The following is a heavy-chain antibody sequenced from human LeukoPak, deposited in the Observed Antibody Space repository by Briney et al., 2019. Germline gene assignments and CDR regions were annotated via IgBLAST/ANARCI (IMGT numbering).Heavy chain of an antibody. CDR3: ARRGPQWLDKGLWYFDY. CDR2: IYYSGNT. V-gene: IGHV4-59*08. J-gene: IGHJ4*02. CDR1: GGSISSYY. D-gene: IGHD6-19*01. Sequence: SETLSLTCTVSGGSISSYYWSWIRQPPGKGLEWIGYIYYSGNTNYNPSLKSRVTISVDTSKNQFSLKLSSVTAADTAVYYCARRGPQWLDKGLWYFDYWGQGTLVTVSS.